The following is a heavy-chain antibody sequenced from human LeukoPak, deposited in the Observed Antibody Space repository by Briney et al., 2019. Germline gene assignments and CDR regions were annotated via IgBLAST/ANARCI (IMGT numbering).Heavy chain of an antibody. J-gene: IGHJ4*02. V-gene: IGHV3-30-3*01. CDR1: GFTFSSYA. CDR3: ARDRSIAVAGTGFGY. CDR2: ISYDGSNK. Sequence: GGSLRLSCAASGFTFSSYAMHWVRQAPGKGLEWVAVISYDGSNKYYADSVKGRFTISRDNSKNTLYLQMNSLRAEDTAVYYCARDRSIAVAGTGFGYWGQGTLVTVSS. D-gene: IGHD6-19*01.